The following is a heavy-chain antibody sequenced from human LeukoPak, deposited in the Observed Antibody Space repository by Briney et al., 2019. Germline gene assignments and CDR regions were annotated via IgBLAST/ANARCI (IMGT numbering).Heavy chain of an antibody. D-gene: IGHD4-23*01. V-gene: IGHV1-2*02. CDR1: GYTFTGYY. J-gene: IGHJ5*02. CDR3: ARDLYGGTSATFDN. CDR2: INPNSGGT. Sequence: GASVKVSCKASGYTFTGYYMHWVRQAPGQGLEWMGWINPNSGGTYSAQEFQGRVSMTSDTSISTAYMELSRLRSDDTAVYYCARDLYGGTSATFDNWGQGTLVTVSS.